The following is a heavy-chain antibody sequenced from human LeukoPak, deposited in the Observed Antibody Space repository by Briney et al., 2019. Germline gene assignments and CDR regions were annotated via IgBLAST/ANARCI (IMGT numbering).Heavy chain of an antibody. CDR3: AKGVGYCSGGSCQQFDY. D-gene: IGHD2-15*01. V-gene: IGHV3-30*18. CDR1: GFTFSSYG. J-gene: IGHJ4*02. CDR2: ISYDGSNK. Sequence: GGSLRLSCAASGFTFSSYGMHWVRQAPGKGLEWVAVISYDGSNKYYADSVKGRFTISRDNSKNTLYLQMNSLRAEDTAVYYCAKGVGYCSGGSCQQFDYWGQGTLVTVSS.